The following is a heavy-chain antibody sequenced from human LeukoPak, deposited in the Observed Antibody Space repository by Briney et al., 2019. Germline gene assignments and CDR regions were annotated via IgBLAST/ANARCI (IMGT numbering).Heavy chain of an antibody. V-gene: IGHV3-7*01. Sequence: GGSLRLSCAASGFTFSSYAMSWVRQAPGKGVEWVANIKKDGSEKYYVDSVRGRFTISRDNAKNSLYLQMNSLRAEDTAVYYCARDLQCGGDCHYDALDIWGQGTMVIVSS. J-gene: IGHJ3*02. D-gene: IGHD2-21*02. CDR2: IKKDGSEK. CDR1: GFTFSSYA. CDR3: ARDLQCGGDCHYDALDI.